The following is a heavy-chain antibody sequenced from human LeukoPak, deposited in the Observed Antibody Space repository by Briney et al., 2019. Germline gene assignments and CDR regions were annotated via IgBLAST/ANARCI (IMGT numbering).Heavy chain of an antibody. CDR2: ISYDGSNK. CDR3: ARDTTLGYCSSTSCHTFDY. CDR1: GFTFSSYG. Sequence: PGGSLRLSCAASGFTFSSYGMHWVRQAPGKGLEWVAVISYDGSNKYYADSVNGRFAISRDNAKNSLYLQMNSLRAEDTAVYYCARDTTLGYCSSTSCHTFDYWGQGTLVTVSS. J-gene: IGHJ4*02. D-gene: IGHD2-2*01. V-gene: IGHV3-30*03.